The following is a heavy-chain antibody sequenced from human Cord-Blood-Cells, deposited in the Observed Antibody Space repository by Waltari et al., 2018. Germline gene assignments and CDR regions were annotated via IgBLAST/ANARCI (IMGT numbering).Heavy chain of an antibody. Sequence: QLQLQESGPGLVKPSETLSLTCTVSGGSISSSSSYWAWIRQPPGKGLEWIGSIYYSGSTYYNPSLKSRVTISVDTSKNQFSLKLSSVTAADTAVYYCARGLRYFDWLYDYWGQGTLVTVSS. D-gene: IGHD3-9*01. V-gene: IGHV4-39*01. J-gene: IGHJ4*02. CDR1: GGSISSSSSY. CDR3: ARGLRYFDWLYDY. CDR2: IYYSGST.